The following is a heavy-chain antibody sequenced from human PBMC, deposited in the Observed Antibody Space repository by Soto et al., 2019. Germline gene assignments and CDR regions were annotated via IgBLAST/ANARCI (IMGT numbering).Heavy chain of an antibody. V-gene: IGHV3-23*01. CDR3: AKKVKSRPGSQYFDY. J-gene: IGHJ4*02. D-gene: IGHD3-10*01. Sequence: GGFLRLSCAASGFTFSSYSMSWVRQAPGKGLEWVSGFRTSGDGGTTYYADSVKGRFTISRDNSKNMLFLQMNSLRAEDTAIYYCAKKVKSRPGSQYFDYWGQGNLVTVSS. CDR2: FRTSGDGGTT. CDR1: GFTFSSYS.